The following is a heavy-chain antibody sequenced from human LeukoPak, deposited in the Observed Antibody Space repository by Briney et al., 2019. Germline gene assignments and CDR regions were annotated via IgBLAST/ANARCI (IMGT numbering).Heavy chain of an antibody. J-gene: IGHJ6*02. CDR2: TYFRSKWFD. Sequence: SQTLSLTCAISGDSVSSNSAAWNWIRQSPSRGLEWLGRTYFRSKWFDDYAVSMKSRIIINPDTSKNQFSLQLNSVTPEDTAVYYCARDRGDYHYYGIDVWGQGTTVIVSS. V-gene: IGHV6-1*01. CDR1: GDSVSSNSAA. D-gene: IGHD3-10*01. CDR3: ARDRGDYHYYGIDV.